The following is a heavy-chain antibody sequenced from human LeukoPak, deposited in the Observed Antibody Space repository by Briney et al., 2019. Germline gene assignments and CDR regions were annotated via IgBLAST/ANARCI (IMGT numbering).Heavy chain of an antibody. CDR2: VYTTGNT. V-gene: IGHV4-4*07. D-gene: IGHD1-26*01. Sequence: SETLSLTCTVSGGSMRSYYWSWIRQPAGKGLEWIGRVYTTGNTNYNPSLKSRATISVDTSKNQFSLKLSSVTAADTAVYYCARDGRYYYAFDIWGQGTMVTVSS. CDR1: GGSMRSYY. J-gene: IGHJ3*02. CDR3: ARDGRYYYAFDI.